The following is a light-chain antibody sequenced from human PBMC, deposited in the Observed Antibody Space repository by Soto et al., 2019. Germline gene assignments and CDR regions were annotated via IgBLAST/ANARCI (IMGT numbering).Light chain of an antibody. CDR2: DVS. V-gene: IGLV2-14*01. CDR3: SSYTSSSLYV. Sequence: QSVLTQPASVSGSPRQSITISCTGTSSDVGGSNYVSWYQQLPGKAPKLMIYDVSDRPSGVSNRFSGSKSGNTASLTISGLQAEDEADYYCSSYTSSSLYVFGTGTKVTVL. J-gene: IGLJ1*01. CDR1: SSDVGGSNY.